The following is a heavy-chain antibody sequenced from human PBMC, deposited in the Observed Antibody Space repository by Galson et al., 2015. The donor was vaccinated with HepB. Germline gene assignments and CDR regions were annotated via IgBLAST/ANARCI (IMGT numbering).Heavy chain of an antibody. D-gene: IGHD3-22*01. CDR1: GFTFSDHY. J-gene: IGHJ3*02. CDR3: ARERGIVVVTTGAFDI. Sequence: SLRLSCAASGFTFSDHYMSWIRQAPGKGLEWVSYISSSSSYTNYADSVKGRFTISRDNAKNPLYVQMNSLRAEDTAGYYCARERGIVVVTTGAFDIWGQGTMVTVSS. CDR2: ISSSSSYT. V-gene: IGHV3-11*05.